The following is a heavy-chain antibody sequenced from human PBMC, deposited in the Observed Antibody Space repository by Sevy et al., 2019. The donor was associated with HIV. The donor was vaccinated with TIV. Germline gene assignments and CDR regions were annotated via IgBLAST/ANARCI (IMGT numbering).Heavy chain of an antibody. CDR1: GLTFSNAW. V-gene: IGHV3-15*01. D-gene: IGHD6-13*01. CDR3: TTGAAAATLYYFDY. CDR2: IKSKTDGGTT. J-gene: IGHJ4*02. Sequence: GGSLSLSCEASGLTFSNAWMTWVRQAPGKGLEWVGRIKSKTDGGTTDDAAPVKGRFTISRDDSKNTLYLQMSSLKTEDSAVYYCTTGAAAATLYYFDYWGQGTLVTVSS.